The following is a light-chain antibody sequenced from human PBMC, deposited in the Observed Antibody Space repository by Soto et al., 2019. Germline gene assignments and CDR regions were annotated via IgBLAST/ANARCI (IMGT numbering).Light chain of an antibody. CDR1: TSDVGTYNS. CDR2: EVN. J-gene: IGLJ2*01. Sequence: QSVLNQPPSASGSPGQSVTISCAGTTSDVGTYNSVSWYQQYPGKAPKLMIYEVNKRPSGVPDRFSGSKSGNTASLTVSGLHTDDEADYYCVSYSDTTLVAIGGGTKLTVL. V-gene: IGLV2-8*01. CDR3: VSYSDTTLVA.